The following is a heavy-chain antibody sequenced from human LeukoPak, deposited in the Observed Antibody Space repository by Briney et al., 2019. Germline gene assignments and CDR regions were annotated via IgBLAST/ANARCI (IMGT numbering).Heavy chain of an antibody. CDR1: GYTFTSYA. J-gene: IGHJ4*02. Sequence: GASVKVSCKASGYTFTSYAMHWVRQAPGQRLEWMGWINAGSGNTKYSQKFQGRVTITRDTSASTAYMELSSLRSEDTAVYYCAAQWLVRGYFDYWGQGTLVTVSS. CDR2: INAGSGNT. V-gene: IGHV1-3*01. CDR3: AAQWLVRGYFDY. D-gene: IGHD6-19*01.